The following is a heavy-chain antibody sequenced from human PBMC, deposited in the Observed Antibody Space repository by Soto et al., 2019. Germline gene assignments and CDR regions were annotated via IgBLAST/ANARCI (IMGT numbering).Heavy chain of an antibody. CDR2: IKQDGREK. D-gene: IGHD6-6*01. CDR3: ARYSSSSGWLDP. V-gene: IGHV3-7*05. Sequence: EVQLVESGGGSVQPGGSLRLSGAASGFTFSSYWMSWVRQAPGKGLECVANIKQDGREKNYVESVKGRFTISRDNAKNSLYLQMNGLRAEDTAVYYCARYSSSSGWLDPWGQGTLVTVSS. CDR1: GFTFSSYW. J-gene: IGHJ5*02.